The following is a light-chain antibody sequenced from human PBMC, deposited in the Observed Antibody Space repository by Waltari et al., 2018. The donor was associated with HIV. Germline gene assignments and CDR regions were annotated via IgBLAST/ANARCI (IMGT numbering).Light chain of an antibody. CDR3: CSYAGSSNWV. Sequence: QSALTQPASVSGSPGQSINISCTGSSSDVGNYNLVSWYQQHPAKAPTLMINEGINRPSGVSNRFSGSKSGNTASLTISGFQVEDAADYYCCSYAGSSNWVSGGGTKLTVL. V-gene: IGLV2-23*01. J-gene: IGLJ3*02. CDR1: SSDVGNYNL. CDR2: EGI.